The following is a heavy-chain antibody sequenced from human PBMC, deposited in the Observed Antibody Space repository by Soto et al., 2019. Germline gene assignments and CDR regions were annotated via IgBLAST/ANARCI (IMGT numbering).Heavy chain of an antibody. CDR1: GFTFSSYA. D-gene: IGHD3-3*01. V-gene: IGHV3-23*01. CDR2: ISGSVGST. J-gene: IGHJ6*02. Sequence: GGSLRLSCAASGFTFSSYAMSWVRQAPGKGLEWVSAISGSVGSTYYADSVKGRFTISRDNSKNTLYLQMNSLRAEDTAVYYCAKSNYDFWSGYYPIYGMDVWGQGTRVTVSS. CDR3: AKSNYDFWSGYYPIYGMDV.